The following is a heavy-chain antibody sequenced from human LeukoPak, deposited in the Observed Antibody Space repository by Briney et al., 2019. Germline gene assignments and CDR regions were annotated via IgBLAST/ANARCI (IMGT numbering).Heavy chain of an antibody. CDR1: GGSFSGYY. J-gene: IGHJ3*02. D-gene: IGHD5-18*01. V-gene: IGHV4-34*01. CDR2: INHSGST. Sequence: PSETLSLTCAVYGGSFSGYYWSWIRQPPGKGLGWIGEINHSGSTNYNPSLKSRVTISVDTSKNQFSLKLSSVTAADTAVYYCARGGLSVDTAMVILNAFDIWGQGTMVTVSS. CDR3: ARGGLSVDTAMVILNAFDI.